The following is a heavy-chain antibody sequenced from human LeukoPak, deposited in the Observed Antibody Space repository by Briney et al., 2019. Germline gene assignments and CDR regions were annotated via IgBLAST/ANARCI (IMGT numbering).Heavy chain of an antibody. CDR2: INHSVGT. D-gene: IGHD3-16*01. V-gene: IGHV4-34*01. CDR3: ARAEGAASHI. Sequence: SETLSLTCSVYSGSFSGYYWSWIRQPPGKGLEWIGEINHSVGTNYNPSLKSRVSMSLDTSKNHFSLRLTSVTAADTGVYFCARAEGAASHIWGQGTMVSVSS. J-gene: IGHJ3*02. CDR1: SGSFSGYY.